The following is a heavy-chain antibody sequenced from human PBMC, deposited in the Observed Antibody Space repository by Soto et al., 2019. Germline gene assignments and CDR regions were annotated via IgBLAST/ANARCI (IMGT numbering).Heavy chain of an antibody. J-gene: IGHJ6*02. D-gene: IGHD1-26*01. Sequence: GGSLRLSCTASGFSFSDYDMTWVRQAPGKGLEWVSSITTNSVYKYTTDSLKGRFTISRDNAKNTLFLQINSLRVEDTAVYYCARDLSDGNYYYHGLDVWGQGTTVTVSS. CDR1: GFSFSDYD. CDR2: ITTNSVYK. CDR3: ARDLSDGNYYYHGLDV. V-gene: IGHV3-21*01.